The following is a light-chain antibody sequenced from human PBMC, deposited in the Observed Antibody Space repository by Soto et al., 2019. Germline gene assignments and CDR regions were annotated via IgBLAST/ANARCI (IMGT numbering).Light chain of an antibody. CDR1: QSISDK. V-gene: IGKV3-15*01. Sequence: EIVMTQSPVTLSLFSGERVTLSCRASQSISDKSAWYQQKPGQAPRLLMFGASTRATGIPARFSGSGSGTDFTLTITGLQSEDFAVYYCQQYKSWPYTFGQGTKVDIK. CDR2: GAS. CDR3: QQYKSWPYT. J-gene: IGKJ2*01.